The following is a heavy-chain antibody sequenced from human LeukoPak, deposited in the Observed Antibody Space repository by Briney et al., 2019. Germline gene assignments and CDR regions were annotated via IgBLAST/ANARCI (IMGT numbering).Heavy chain of an antibody. D-gene: IGHD1-26*01. J-gene: IGHJ4*02. CDR1: GGSISSYY. CDR2: VHYSGST. CDR3: TREEGSGTYHF. V-gene: IGHV4-59*01. Sequence: SETLSLTCTVSGGSISSYYWSWIRQPPGKGLEWIGYVHYSGSTNYNPSLMSRLTISVDTSKNQFSLKLSSVTAADTAVYYCTREEGSGTYHFWGQGTLVTASS.